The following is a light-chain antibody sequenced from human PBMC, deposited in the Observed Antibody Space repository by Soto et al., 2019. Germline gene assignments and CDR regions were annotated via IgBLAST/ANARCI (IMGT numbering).Light chain of an antibody. V-gene: IGKV3-20*01. J-gene: IGKJ5*01. CDR3: QQYGSSSIT. CDR1: QSVSNNY. Sequence: EIVLTHSPGTLSLSPGERATLSCRASQSVSNNYLAWYQQKPGQAPRLLIYGASNRATGIPDRFSGSGSGTDFTLTISRLEPEDFAVYYCQQYGSSSITFGQGTRLEIK. CDR2: GAS.